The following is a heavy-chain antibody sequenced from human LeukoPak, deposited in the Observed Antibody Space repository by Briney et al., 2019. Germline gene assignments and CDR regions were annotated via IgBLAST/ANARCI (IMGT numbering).Heavy chain of an antibody. CDR1: GFTFSNAW. D-gene: IGHD3-16*01. Sequence: PGGSLKLPCVASGFTFSNAWTNWVRQAPGKGLEWVGRIKSKSDGGTTDYAAPVKGKFTISRDDSKNTLYLQMNSLKSEDTAVYYCTTGGGVYDYVSLHWGQGTLVTVSS. CDR3: TTGGGVYDYVSLH. CDR2: IKSKSDGGTT. V-gene: IGHV3-15*01. J-gene: IGHJ1*01.